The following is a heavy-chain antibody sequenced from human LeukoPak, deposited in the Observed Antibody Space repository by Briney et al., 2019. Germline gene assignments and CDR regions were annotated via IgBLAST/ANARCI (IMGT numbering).Heavy chain of an antibody. CDR1: GFTFNTFW. CDR3: ARFRAATTRFDY. Sequence: PGGSLRLSCAASGFTFNTFWMSWVRQAPGKGPEWVANIKQDGGERHYVDSVKGRFTISRDNSKNTLYLEMNSLRPEDTAVYYCARFRAATTRFDYWGQGTLVTVSS. V-gene: IGHV3-7*02. D-gene: IGHD1/OR15-1a*01. J-gene: IGHJ4*02. CDR2: IKQDGGER.